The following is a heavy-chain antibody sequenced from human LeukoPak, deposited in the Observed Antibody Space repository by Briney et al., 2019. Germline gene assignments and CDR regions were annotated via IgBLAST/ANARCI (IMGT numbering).Heavy chain of an antibody. D-gene: IGHD3-3*01. J-gene: IGHJ4*02. CDR1: GGSFSGYY. CDR2: INHSGST. Sequence: SETLSLTCAVYGGSFSGYYWSWIRQPPGKGLEWIGEINHSGSTNYNPSLKSRVTISVDTSKNQFSLKLSSVTAADTAVYYCARVGDQYYDFWSGYYHPARDKPPSHWGQGTLVTVSS. CDR3: ARVGDQYYDFWSGYYHPARDKPPSH. V-gene: IGHV4-34*01.